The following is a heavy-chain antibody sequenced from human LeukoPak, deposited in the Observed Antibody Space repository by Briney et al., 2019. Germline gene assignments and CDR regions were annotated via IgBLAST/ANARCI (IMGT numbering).Heavy chain of an antibody. CDR1: GGSFSGYY. CDR2: INHSGST. CDR3: ARGAPGIAAAGTPTNFDY. D-gene: IGHD6-13*01. V-gene: IGHV4-34*01. Sequence: PSETLSLTCAVYGGSFSGYYWSWIRQPPGKGLEWIGEINHSGSTNYNPSLKSRVTISVDTSKNQFSLKLSSVTAADTAVYYCARGAPGIAAAGTPTNFDYWGQGTLATVSS. J-gene: IGHJ4*02.